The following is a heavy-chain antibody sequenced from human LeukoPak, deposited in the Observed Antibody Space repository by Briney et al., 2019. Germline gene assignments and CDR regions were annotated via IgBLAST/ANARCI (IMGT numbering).Heavy chain of an antibody. Sequence: SETLSLTCTVSGGSISSSSYYWGWIRQPPGKGLEWNGSIYYSGSTYYNPSLKSRVPISVDTSKNHFSRKLRSVTAADTAVYYCARPTARLGWFDPWGQGTLVTVSS. CDR1: GGSISSSSYY. J-gene: IGHJ5*02. CDR2: IYYSGST. D-gene: IGHD6-6*01. CDR3: ARPTARLGWFDP. V-gene: IGHV4-39*01.